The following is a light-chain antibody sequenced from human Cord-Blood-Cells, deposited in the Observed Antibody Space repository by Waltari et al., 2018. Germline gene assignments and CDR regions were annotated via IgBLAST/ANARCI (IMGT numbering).Light chain of an antibody. CDR2: VNS. V-gene: IGLV1-40*01. CDR1: RSNIGAGYD. J-gene: IGLJ2*01. CDR3: QSYDSSLSGWV. Sequence: QSVLTQPPSVSGATGQRVTISCTGSRSNIGAGYDVHWYQQLPGTAPKLLIYVNSNRPSGVPDRFSGSKSGTSASLAITGLQAEDEADYYCQSYDSSLSGWVFGGGTKLTVL.